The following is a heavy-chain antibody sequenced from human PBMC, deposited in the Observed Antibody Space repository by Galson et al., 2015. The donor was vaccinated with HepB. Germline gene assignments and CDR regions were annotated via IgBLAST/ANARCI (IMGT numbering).Heavy chain of an antibody. CDR1: GFTFGSYA. CDR3: ARAGYEANGGYSHY. V-gene: IGHV3-30-3*01. J-gene: IGHJ4*02. Sequence: SLRLSCAASGFTFGSYAMHWVRQAPGQGLEWVAVITYDGSNTNYADSVNGRYTISSDTSTNTLYLQVNSLQADDTAVYYCARAGYEANGGYSHYWGQGTLVTVSS. CDR2: ITYDGSNT. D-gene: IGHD3-22*01.